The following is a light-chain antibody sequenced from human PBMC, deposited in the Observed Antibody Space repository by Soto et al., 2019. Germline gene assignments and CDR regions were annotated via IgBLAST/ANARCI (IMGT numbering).Light chain of an antibody. CDR1: QSISSW. Sequence: IQMNHSPSTLSASAGDRVTIPCRASQSISSWLAWYQQQPGKAPQLLIYDASSLESGVPSRFSGNGSGTEFTLTFSSLKPDDFATDDCQPYNSHSTFCPVTKVDIK. V-gene: IGKV1-5*01. J-gene: IGKJ1*01. CDR3: QPYNSHST. CDR2: DAS.